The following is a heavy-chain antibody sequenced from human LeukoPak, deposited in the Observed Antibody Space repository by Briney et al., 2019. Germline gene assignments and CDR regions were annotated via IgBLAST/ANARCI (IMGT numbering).Heavy chain of an antibody. V-gene: IGHV1-8*01. CDR1: GYTFTSYD. CDR2: MNPYNGNT. J-gene: IGHJ6*03. Sequence: ASVKVSCKASGYTFTSYDINWVRQATGQGLEWMGWMNPYNGNTGYAQKFEGRVIMTRDTSISTAYLELSSLISEDTAVYYCARAAVNLHPNHYYYMDVWGKGTTVTVSS. CDR3: ARAAVNLHPNHYYYMDV.